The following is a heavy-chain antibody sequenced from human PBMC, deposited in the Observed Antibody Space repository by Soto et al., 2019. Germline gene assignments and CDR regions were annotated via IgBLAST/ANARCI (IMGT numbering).Heavy chain of an antibody. CDR3: AREPLCGGRCYDNYFDP. CDR2: INIGNGNT. CDR1: GYTFTYYP. V-gene: IGHV1-3*04. Sequence: CKASGYTFTYYPIHWVRQAPGQRLEWMGWINIGNGNTASSQKFQDRVTITRETSASTAYMELTSLRSEDTAVYYCAREPLCGGRCYDNYFDPWGQGTLVTVS. J-gene: IGHJ5*02. D-gene: IGHD2-15*01.